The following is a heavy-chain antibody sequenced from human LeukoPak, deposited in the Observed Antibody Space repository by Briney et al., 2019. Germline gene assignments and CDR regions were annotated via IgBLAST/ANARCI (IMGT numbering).Heavy chain of an antibody. J-gene: IGHJ3*02. CDR3: ARLPDNYLFDI. CDR1: GFTFSSYW. V-gene: IGHV3-7*01. CDR2: IKQDGSEK. Sequence: GGSLRLSCAASGFTFSSYWMSWVRQAPGKGLEWVANIKQDGSEKYYVDSVKGRFTISRDNAKNSLYLQMNSLRAEDPAVYYCARLPDNYLFDIWGQGTMVTVSS. D-gene: IGHD2/OR15-2a*01.